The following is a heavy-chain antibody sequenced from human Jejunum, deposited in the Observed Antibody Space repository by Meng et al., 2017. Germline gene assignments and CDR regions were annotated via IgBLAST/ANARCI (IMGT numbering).Heavy chain of an antibody. V-gene: IGHV3-23*01. Sequence: GESLKISCAASGFTFSTYVMSWVRQTPGKGLEWVSTIGSSDGRTFYADSVKGRFTISRDNSKNTLYLQMNSLRDEDTAVYYCVGDSLREPPDYWGQGALVTVSS. CDR3: VGDSLREPPDY. CDR2: IGSSDGRT. D-gene: IGHD1-26*01. J-gene: IGHJ4*02. CDR1: GFTFSTYV.